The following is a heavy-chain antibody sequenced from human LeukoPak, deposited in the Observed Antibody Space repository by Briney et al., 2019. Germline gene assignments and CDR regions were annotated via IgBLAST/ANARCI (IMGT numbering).Heavy chain of an antibody. V-gene: IGHV3-30*04. D-gene: IGHD2-2*01. CDR2: ISYDGSNK. J-gene: IGHJ6*03. Sequence: GGFLRLSCAASGFTFSSYAMHWVRQAPGKGLEWVAVISYDGSNKYYADSVKGRFTISGDNSKDTLYLQMNSLRAEDTAVYYCARGQYQLLPSYYYYMDVWGKGTTVTVSS. CDR1: GFTFSSYA. CDR3: ARGQYQLLPSYYYYMDV.